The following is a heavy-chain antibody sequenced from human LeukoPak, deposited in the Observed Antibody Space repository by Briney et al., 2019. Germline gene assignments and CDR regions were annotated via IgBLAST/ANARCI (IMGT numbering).Heavy chain of an antibody. Sequence: GRSLRLSCAASGFTFSSYAMLWVRQAPGKGLEWVAVISYDGSNKYYADSVKGRFTISRDNSKNTLYLQMNSLRAEDTAVYYCAKSYYYDKLAYYWGQGTLVTVSS. CDR3: AKSYYYDKLAYY. J-gene: IGHJ4*02. CDR2: ISYDGSNK. CDR1: GFTFSSYA. D-gene: IGHD3-22*01. V-gene: IGHV3-30*18.